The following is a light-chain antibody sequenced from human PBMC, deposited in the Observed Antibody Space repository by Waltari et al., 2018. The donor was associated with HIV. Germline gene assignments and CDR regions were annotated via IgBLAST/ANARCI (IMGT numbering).Light chain of an antibody. CDR2: EVS. Sequence: QSALTQPASVSGSPGQSITISCTGTSRDVGGYHYVSWYQQHPGKAPKVIISEVSNRPSGVSSRFSGSKSGNTASLTISGLQAEDEADYYCSSYTSSSTRVFGTGTKVTVL. CDR1: SRDVGGYHY. CDR3: SSYTSSSTRV. J-gene: IGLJ1*01. V-gene: IGLV2-14*01.